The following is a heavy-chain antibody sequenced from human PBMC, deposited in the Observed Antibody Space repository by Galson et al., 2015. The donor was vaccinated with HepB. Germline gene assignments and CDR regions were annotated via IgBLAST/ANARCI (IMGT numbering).Heavy chain of an antibody. J-gene: IGHJ4*02. CDR1: GYTFTSYG. V-gene: IGHV1-18*01. D-gene: IGHD3-16*01. Sequence: SVKVSCKASGYTFTSYGISWVRQAPGQGLEWMGWVSAYNGNTNYAQKLQGRVTMTTDTSTSTAYMELRSLRSDDTAVYYCARVMITFGGVDPSDYWGQGTLVTVSS. CDR2: VSAYNGNT. CDR3: ARVMITFGGVDPSDY.